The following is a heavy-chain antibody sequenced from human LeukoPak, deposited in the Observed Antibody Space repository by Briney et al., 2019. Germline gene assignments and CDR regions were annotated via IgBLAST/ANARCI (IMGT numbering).Heavy chain of an antibody. CDR2: ISSTGGTI. D-gene: IGHD2-15*01. CDR3: ARGYSRAAFDI. Sequence: PGGSLRLSCAASGFTVSSGYMSWVRQAPGKGLEWVSFISSTGGTIYYADSVKGRFTVSRDNGKNSLLLQMNSLRAEDTALYYCARGYSRAAFDIWGQGTVVAVSS. CDR1: GFTVSSGY. V-gene: IGHV3-48*01. J-gene: IGHJ3*02.